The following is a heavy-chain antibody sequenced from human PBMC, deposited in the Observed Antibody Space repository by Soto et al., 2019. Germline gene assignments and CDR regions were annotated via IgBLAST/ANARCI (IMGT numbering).Heavy chain of an antibody. Sequence: QVQLVQSGAAVKKPGSSVKVSCKASGGTFSNYAISWVRQAPGQGLEWMGDIIPIFGTTNNAQKFQGRVTMRAEEAPSTAYMELRSLRSEDTAVYYCAGRRERDYYDTSGSGWGQGTLVTVSS. CDR3: AGRRERDYYDTSGSG. CDR1: GGTFSNYA. J-gene: IGHJ1*01. V-gene: IGHV1-69*12. CDR2: IIPIFGTT. D-gene: IGHD3-22*01.